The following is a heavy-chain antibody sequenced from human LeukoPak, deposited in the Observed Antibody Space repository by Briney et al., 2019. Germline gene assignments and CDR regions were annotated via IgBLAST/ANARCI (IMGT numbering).Heavy chain of an antibody. CDR1: GYTFTDYY. Sequence: GASVKVSCKASGYTFTDYYMHWVRQATGQGLEWMGRINPDTGGTDSAQRFQGRVTMTRDTSIRTAYMELSSLRSDGTAVYYCAREHLFSGSENYVLHNWFDPWGQGTLVTVSS. CDR2: INPDTGGT. V-gene: IGHV1-2*02. D-gene: IGHD3-10*01. CDR3: AREHLFSGSENYVLHNWFDP. J-gene: IGHJ5*02.